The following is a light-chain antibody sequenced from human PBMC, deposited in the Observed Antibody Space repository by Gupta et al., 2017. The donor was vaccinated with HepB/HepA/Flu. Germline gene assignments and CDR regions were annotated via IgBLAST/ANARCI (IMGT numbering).Light chain of an antibody. CDR2: EDS. J-gene: IGLJ1*01. CDR1: NIGFKS. Sequence: YVLTQPPSVSVAPGETASITCEGNNIGFKSVHWYRQKPGQAPVLVVYEDSDRPSGIPERFSGSNSGNTATLTISRVEVGDEADFYCQVWASTTAHYVSGDGTKVTVL. CDR3: QVWASTTAHYV. V-gene: IGLV3-21*02.